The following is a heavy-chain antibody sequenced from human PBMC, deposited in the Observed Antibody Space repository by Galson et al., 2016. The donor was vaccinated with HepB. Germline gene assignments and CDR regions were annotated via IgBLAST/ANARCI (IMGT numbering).Heavy chain of an antibody. CDR2: INHSGST. J-gene: IGHJ6*03. D-gene: IGHD4-17*01. CDR1: GGSFSGYY. V-gene: IGHV4-34*01. Sequence: ETLSLTCAVYGGSFSGYYWSWIRQPPGKGLEWIGEINHSGSTNYNPSLKSRVTISIDTSKNQFSLKLSSVTAADTAVYYCARGDNPDYGDYASAYYYMDVWGKGTTVTVSS. CDR3: ARGDNPDYGDYASAYYYMDV.